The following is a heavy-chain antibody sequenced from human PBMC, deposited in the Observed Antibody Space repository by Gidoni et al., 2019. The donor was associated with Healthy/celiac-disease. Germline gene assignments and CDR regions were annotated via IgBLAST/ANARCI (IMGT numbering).Heavy chain of an antibody. J-gene: IGHJ3*02. Sequence: EVQLVQSGAEVKKPGESLKISCKGSGYSFTSYWIGWVRPMPGKGLEWMGIIYPGDSDTRYSPSFQGQVTISADKSISTAYLQWSSLKASDTAMYYCARHGQVGAIRPDLDAFDIWGQGTMVTVSS. V-gene: IGHV5-51*01. CDR1: GYSFTSYW. CDR3: ARHGQVGAIRPDLDAFDI. D-gene: IGHD1-26*01. CDR2: IYPGDSDT.